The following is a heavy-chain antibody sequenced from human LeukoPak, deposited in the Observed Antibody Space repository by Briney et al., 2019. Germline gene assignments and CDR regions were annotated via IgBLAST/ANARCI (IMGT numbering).Heavy chain of an antibody. V-gene: IGHV4-59*01. Sequence: SETLSLTCTVSGGSISSYYWSWIRQPPGKGLEWIGYIYYSGSTNYNPSLKSRVTISVDTSKYQFSLKLSSVTAADTAVYYCARGRVGNYFDYWGQGTLVTVSS. CDR1: GGSISSYY. D-gene: IGHD1-26*01. J-gene: IGHJ4*02. CDR2: IYYSGST. CDR3: ARGRVGNYFDY.